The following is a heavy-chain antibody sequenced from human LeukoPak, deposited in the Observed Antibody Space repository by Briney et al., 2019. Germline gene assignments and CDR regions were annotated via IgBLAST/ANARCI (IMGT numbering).Heavy chain of an antibody. J-gene: IGHJ4*02. CDR2: ISYDGSNK. Sequence: PGRSLRLSCAASGFTFSSYAMHWARQAPGKGLEWVAVISYDGSNKYYADSVKSRFTISRDNSKNTLYLQMNSLRAEDTAVYYCARDVRSGSYQYYFDYWGQGTLITVSS. CDR1: GFTFSSYA. V-gene: IGHV3-30*01. CDR3: ARDVRSGSYQYYFDY. D-gene: IGHD1-26*01.